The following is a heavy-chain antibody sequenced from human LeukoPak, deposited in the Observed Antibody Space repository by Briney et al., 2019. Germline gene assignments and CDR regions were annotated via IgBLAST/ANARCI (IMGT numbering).Heavy chain of an antibody. CDR2: IYPGDSDT. CDR1: GYSFTSYW. J-gene: IGHJ4*02. D-gene: IGHD3-22*01. V-gene: IGHV5-51*01. Sequence: GESLKISCKGSGYSFTSYWIGWVRQMPGKGLEWMGIIYPGDSDTRYSPSFQGQVTISADKSISTAYLQWSSLKASDTAMYYCARSGTYYYDSSGRDAGYWGQGTLVTASS. CDR3: ARSGTYYYDSSGRDAGY.